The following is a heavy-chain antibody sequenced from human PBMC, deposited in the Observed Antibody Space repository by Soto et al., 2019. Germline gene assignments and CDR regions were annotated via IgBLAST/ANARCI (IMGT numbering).Heavy chain of an antibody. V-gene: IGHV4-39*01. CDR2: IYYDGNT. CDR1: GGSITSSSHY. Sequence: QLQLQESGPGLVKPSETLSLTCTVSGGSITSSSHYWGWIRQPPGKGLECIGNIYYDGNTYYNPSLKSRVTISLDTSKNQFSLRLNSVTAAETAVYYCARSSITPRLFMYPFDYWGQGTLVTVSS. CDR3: ARSSITPRLFMYPFDY. D-gene: IGHD6-6*01. J-gene: IGHJ4*02.